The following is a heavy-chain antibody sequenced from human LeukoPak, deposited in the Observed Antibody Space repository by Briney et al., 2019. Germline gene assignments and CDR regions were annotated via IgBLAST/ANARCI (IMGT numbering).Heavy chain of an antibody. J-gene: IGHJ4*02. D-gene: IGHD2-21*01. V-gene: IGHV1-69*01. CDR1: GGTFSSYA. Sequence: SVKVSCKASGGTFSSYAISWVRQAPGQGLEWMGGIIPIFGTANYAQKFQGRVTITADESTSTAYMELSSLRSEDTAVYYCASFNACGDDCYSSPDYFDYWGQGTLVTVSS. CDR3: ASFNACGDDCYSSPDYFDY. CDR2: IIPIFGTA.